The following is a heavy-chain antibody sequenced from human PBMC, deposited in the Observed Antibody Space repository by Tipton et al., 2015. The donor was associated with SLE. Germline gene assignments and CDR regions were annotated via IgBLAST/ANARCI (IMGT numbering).Heavy chain of an antibody. CDR3: ARGARYSYGPTYWYFDL. D-gene: IGHD5-18*01. CDR2: TYYSGST. CDR1: GGSISSYY. J-gene: IGHJ2*01. V-gene: IGHV4-59*12. Sequence: GLVKPSETLSLTCTVSGGSISSYYWSWIRQPPGKGLEWIGYTYYSGSTNYNPSLKSRVTISVDTSKNQFSLKLSSVTAADTAVYYCARGARYSYGPTYWYFDLWGRGTLVTVSS.